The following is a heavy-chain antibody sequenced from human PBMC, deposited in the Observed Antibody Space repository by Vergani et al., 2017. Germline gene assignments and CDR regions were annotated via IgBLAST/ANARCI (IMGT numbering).Heavy chain of an antibody. D-gene: IGHD6-13*01. CDR1: GFTFSCYG. CDR3: AKDRAAGTLDY. Sequence: QVQLVESGGGVVQPGGSLRLSCAASGFTFSCYGMHWVRQAPGKGLEWVAFIRYDGSNKYYADSVKGRFTISRDNSKNTLYLQMNSLRAEDTAVYYCAKDRAAGTLDYWGQGTLVTVSS. J-gene: IGHJ4*02. CDR2: IRYDGSNK. V-gene: IGHV3-30*02.